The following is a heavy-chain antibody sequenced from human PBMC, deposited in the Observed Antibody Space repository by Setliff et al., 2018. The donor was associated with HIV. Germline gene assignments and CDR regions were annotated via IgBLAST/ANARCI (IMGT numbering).Heavy chain of an antibody. CDR1: GGTFSSYA. D-gene: IGHD3-10*01. V-gene: IGHV1-46*01. CDR2: INPSGGST. CDR3: ARDSFGGEFTYYYYGMDV. Sequence: ASVKVSCKASGGTFSSYAISWVRQAPGQGLEWMGIINPSGGSTSYAQKFQGRVTITRDTSASTAYMELSSLRSEDTAVYYCARDSFGGEFTYYYYGMDVWGQGTTVTVSS. J-gene: IGHJ6*02.